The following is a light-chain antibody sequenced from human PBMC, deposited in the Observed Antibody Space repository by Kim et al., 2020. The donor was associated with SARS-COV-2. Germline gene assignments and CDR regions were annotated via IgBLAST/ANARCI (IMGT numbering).Light chain of an antibody. CDR1: SSNIGSNT. J-gene: IGLJ2*01. CDR3: AAWDDSLNGVV. CDR2: SNN. Sequence: ELTQPPSASGTPGQRVTISCSGSSSNIGSNTVNWYQQPPGTAPKLLIYSNNQRPSGVPDRFSGSKSGTSASLAISGLQSEDEADYYCAAWDDSLNGVVFGGGTQLTVL. V-gene: IGLV1-44*01.